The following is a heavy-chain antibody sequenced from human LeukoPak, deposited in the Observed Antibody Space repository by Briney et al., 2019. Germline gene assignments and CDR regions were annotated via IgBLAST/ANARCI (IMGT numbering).Heavy chain of an antibody. D-gene: IGHD4-17*01. Sequence: GGSLRLSCAASGFTFSDYYMSWLRQAPGKGLEWVSYISSSGSTIYYADSVKGRFTISRDNAKNSLYLQMNSLRAEDTAVYYCARADYYGDYGWFDPWGQGTLVTVSS. CDR1: GFTFSDYY. J-gene: IGHJ5*02. V-gene: IGHV3-11*01. CDR2: ISSSGSTI. CDR3: ARADYYGDYGWFDP.